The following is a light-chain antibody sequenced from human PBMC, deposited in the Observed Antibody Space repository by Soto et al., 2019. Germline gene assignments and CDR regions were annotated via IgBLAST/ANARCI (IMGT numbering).Light chain of an antibody. Sequence: DIVMTQSPATLSVSPGEGATLSCRASQSVHSSLAWYQQRPGQTPRLLIYDASTRATGIPDRFSGSGSGTEFTITISSLPSEDSAIYYCQQYGTWPPLTFGGGTKVEI. CDR2: DAS. V-gene: IGKV3-15*01. J-gene: IGKJ4*01. CDR3: QQYGTWPPLT. CDR1: QSVHSS.